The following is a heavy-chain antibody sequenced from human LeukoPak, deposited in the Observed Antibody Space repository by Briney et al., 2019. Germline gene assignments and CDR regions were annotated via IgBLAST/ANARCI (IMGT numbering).Heavy chain of an antibody. Sequence: GGSLRLSCAASGFSFSSYEMNWVRQAPGKGLEWVSYITTSGRTIYYADSVKGRFTISRDNAKNSLYLQMNSLRAEDTAVYYCARGEDYGTNSFDYWGQGTLVTVSS. D-gene: IGHD4-17*01. CDR3: ARGEDYGTNSFDY. J-gene: IGHJ4*02. V-gene: IGHV3-48*03. CDR1: GFSFSSYE. CDR2: ITTSGRTI.